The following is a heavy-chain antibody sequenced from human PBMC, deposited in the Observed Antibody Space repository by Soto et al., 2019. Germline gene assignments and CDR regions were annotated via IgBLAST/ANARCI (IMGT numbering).Heavy chain of an antibody. CDR1: NGSISPYY. D-gene: IGHD3-9*01. J-gene: IGHJ4*02. Sequence: SETLSLTCTVSNGSISPYYWSWIRQSPGKGLEWIGYIYYAGSFTYNPSLKSRVTISLNTSKNEVSLRLTSVTAADTAIYYCARDKDWAFDYWGQGTLVTVSS. CDR2: IYYAGSF. V-gene: IGHV4-59*12. CDR3: ARDKDWAFDY.